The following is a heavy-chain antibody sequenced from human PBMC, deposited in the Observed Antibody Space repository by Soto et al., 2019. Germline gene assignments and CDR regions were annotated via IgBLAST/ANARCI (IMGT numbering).Heavy chain of an antibody. CDR3: AQYNFWRDWFGP. CDR2: INHSGSA. Sequence: KASETLSLTCGVSGGSFSDYYWSWIRQPPGKGLEWIGEINHSGSANYNPSLKSRVTISVDTSKNQFSLKMTSVTAADAAVYYCAQYNFWRDWFGPWGQGTLVTVSS. D-gene: IGHD3-3*01. V-gene: IGHV4-34*01. CDR1: GGSFSDYY. J-gene: IGHJ5*02.